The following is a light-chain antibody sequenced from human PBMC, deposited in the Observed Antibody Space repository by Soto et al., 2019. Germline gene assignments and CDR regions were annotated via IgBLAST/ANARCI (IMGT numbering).Light chain of an antibody. Sequence: EIVLTQSPATLSLSPGERATLSCRASQSLTNSFIAWYQQRPGQAPRLLIYDTSSRASGIPDRFSGSGSGTDFTLTISRLETEDFAVFYCQQYGTSEIIFGQGTRLETK. J-gene: IGKJ5*01. CDR2: DTS. CDR1: QSLTNSF. CDR3: QQYGTSEII. V-gene: IGKV3-20*01.